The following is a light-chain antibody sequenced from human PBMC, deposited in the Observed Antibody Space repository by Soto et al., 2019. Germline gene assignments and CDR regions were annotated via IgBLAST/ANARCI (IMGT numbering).Light chain of an antibody. CDR2: GVS. V-gene: IGKV2D-29*02. CDR1: QSLIYSDGKTY. Sequence: EIAMTQIAPSLSVTPGQPAAISCKSSQSLIYSDGKTYLHWFLQKPGQSPQLIIHGVSKRFSGAPERFSGSGSGTAFSLKISRVEAEDVGVYFCFQNVPFPYTFGQGTKLEI. J-gene: IGKJ2*01. CDR3: FQNVPFPYT.